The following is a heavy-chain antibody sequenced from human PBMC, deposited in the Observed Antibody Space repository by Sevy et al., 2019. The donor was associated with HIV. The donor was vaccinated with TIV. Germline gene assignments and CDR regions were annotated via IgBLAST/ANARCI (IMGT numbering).Heavy chain of an antibody. Sequence: GGSLRLSCAASGFTFSSYAMTWVRQAPGKGLEWVSSITDTGGDTYYADSVKGRFIVSRDNSKNTLDLQMSSLRADDTAVYYCAKERSGELLSFREPPYYCDFWGQGTLVTVSS. V-gene: IGHV3-23*01. J-gene: IGHJ4*02. D-gene: IGHD3-10*01. CDR3: AKERSGELLSFREPPYYCDF. CDR1: GFTFSSYA. CDR2: ITDTGGDT.